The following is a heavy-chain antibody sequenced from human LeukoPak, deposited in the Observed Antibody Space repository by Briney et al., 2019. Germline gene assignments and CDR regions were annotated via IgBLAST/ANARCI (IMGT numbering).Heavy chain of an antibody. Sequence: ASVKVSCKASGYTFTGYYMHWVRQAPGQGLEWMGWINPNSGGTNYAQKFQGRVTITRDMSTSTAYMELSSLRSEDTAVYYCAADRVHFEWLLPAQDAFDIWGQGTMVTVSS. CDR2: INPNSGGT. CDR3: AADRVHFEWLLPAQDAFDI. D-gene: IGHD3-9*01. CDR1: GYTFTGYY. V-gene: IGHV1-2*02. J-gene: IGHJ3*02.